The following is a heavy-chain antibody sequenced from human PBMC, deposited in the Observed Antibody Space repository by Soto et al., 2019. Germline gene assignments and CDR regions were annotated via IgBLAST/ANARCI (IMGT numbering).Heavy chain of an antibody. J-gene: IGHJ4*02. Sequence: ASVNVSCKASGYTFTSYDINWVRQATGQGLEWVGWMNPNSGNTGYAQKFQGRVTVTRXXXXXXAXIXLXSXRAEXTAVYYCARVWPPTGTDDYWGQGTLVTVSS. CDR3: ARVWPPTGTDDY. CDR2: MNPNSGNT. CDR1: GYTFTSYD. V-gene: IGHV1-8*01. D-gene: IGHD1-1*01.